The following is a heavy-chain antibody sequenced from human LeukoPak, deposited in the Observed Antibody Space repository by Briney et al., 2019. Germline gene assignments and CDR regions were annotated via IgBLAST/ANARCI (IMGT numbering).Heavy chain of an antibody. V-gene: IGHV1-58*01. CDR2: IVVGSGNT. CDR3: AADRNWNYAPNDAFDI. D-gene: IGHD1-7*01. CDR1: GFTFTSSA. J-gene: IGHJ3*02. Sequence: SVTVSCKASGFTFTSSAVQWVRQARGQRLEWIGWIVVGSGNTNYAQKFQERVTITRDMSTSTAYMELSSLRSEDTAVYYCAADRNWNYAPNDAFDIWGQGTMVTVSS.